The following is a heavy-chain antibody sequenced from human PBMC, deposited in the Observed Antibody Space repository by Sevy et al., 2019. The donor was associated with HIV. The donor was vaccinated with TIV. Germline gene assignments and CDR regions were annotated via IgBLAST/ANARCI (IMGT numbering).Heavy chain of an antibody. CDR2: IKSEFDGGAI. CDR3: ITDPAYRGYDEEVINYYFYGMDV. V-gene: IGHV3-15*01. J-gene: IGHJ6*02. D-gene: IGHD5-12*01. Sequence: GGSLRLSCTASGFTFSSAWMSWVRQAPGKGLEWVGRIKSEFDGGAIDCAAPVKGSFSISREDSKNTVYLQMNSLKTEDTAVYYCITDPAYRGYDEEVINYYFYGMDVWGQGTTVTVSS. CDR1: GFTFSSAW.